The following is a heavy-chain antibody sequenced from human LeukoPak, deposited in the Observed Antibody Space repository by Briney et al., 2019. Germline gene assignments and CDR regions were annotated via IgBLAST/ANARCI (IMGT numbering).Heavy chain of an antibody. CDR1: GYSISSGYY. V-gene: IGHV4-38-2*01. Sequence: SETLSLTCAVSGYSISSGYYWGWIRQPPGKGLEWIGSIYHSGSTYYNPSLKSRVTISVDTSKNQFFLKLSSVTAADTAVYYCARVIAAGFDYWGQGTLVTVSS. CDR2: IYHSGST. D-gene: IGHD6-13*01. J-gene: IGHJ4*02. CDR3: ARVIAAGFDY.